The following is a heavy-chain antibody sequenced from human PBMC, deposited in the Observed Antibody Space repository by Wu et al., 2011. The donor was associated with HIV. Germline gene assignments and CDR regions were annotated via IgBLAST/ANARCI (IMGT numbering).Heavy chain of an antibody. CDR1: GGSFISYA. CDR2: ITPNSGGT. CDR3: ARGGIVGARFDY. Sequence: QVQLVQSGAEVKKPGSSVKVSCKASGGSFISYAITWVRQAPGQGLEWMGWITPNSGGTNYAQKFQGRVTMTRDTSISTAYMELRSLRSEDTAVYYCARGGIVGARFDYWGQGTLVTVSS. V-gene: IGHV1-2*02. J-gene: IGHJ4*02. D-gene: IGHD1-26*01.